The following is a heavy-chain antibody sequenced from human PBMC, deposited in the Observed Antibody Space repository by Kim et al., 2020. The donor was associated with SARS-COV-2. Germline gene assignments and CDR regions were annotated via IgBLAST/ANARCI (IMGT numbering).Heavy chain of an antibody. CDR3: AREKRIAAAGAALNDAFEI. Sequence: SQTLSLTCAISGDSVSSNSAAWNWIRQSPSRGLEWLGRTYYRSKWYNDYAVSVKSRITINPDTSKNQFSLQLNSVTPEDTAVYYCAREKRIAAAGAALNDAFEIWGQGTMVTVSS. CDR1: GDSVSSNSAA. V-gene: IGHV6-1*01. J-gene: IGHJ3*02. CDR2: TYYRSKWYN. D-gene: IGHD6-13*01.